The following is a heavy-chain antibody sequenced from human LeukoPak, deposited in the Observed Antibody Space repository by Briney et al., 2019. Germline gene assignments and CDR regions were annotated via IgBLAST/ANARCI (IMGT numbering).Heavy chain of an antibody. V-gene: IGHV4-34*01. J-gene: IGHJ4*02. D-gene: IGHD5-18*01. CDR1: GGSISSYY. CDR3: ARALRGYSYGHGDY. Sequence: SETLSLTCTVSGGSISSYYWSWIRQPPGKGLEWIGEINHSGSTNYNPSLKSRVTISVDTSKNQFSLKLSSVTAADTAVYYCARALRGYSYGHGDYWGQGTLVTVSS. CDR2: INHSGST.